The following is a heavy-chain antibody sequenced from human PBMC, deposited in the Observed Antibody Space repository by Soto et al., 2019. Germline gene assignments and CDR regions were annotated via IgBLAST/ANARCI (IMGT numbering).Heavy chain of an antibody. D-gene: IGHD5-18*01. J-gene: IGHJ4*02. CDR2: IYYSGTT. CDR3: ARLVGGXQLWPDY. Sequence: SETLSLTCTVSGGSVSSGSYYWTWIRQPPGKGLEWLGYIYYSGTTNYNPPLKSRITISVDTSKNQFSLKLSSVTAADTAVYYCARLVGGXQLWPDYWGQGTLVTVSS. CDR1: GGSVSSGSYY. V-gene: IGHV4-61*01.